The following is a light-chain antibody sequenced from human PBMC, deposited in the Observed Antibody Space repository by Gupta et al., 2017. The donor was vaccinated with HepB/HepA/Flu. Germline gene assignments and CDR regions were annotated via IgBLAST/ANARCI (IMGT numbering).Light chain of an antibody. CDR3: AAWDTSLNVVV. V-gene: IGLV1-44*01. Sequence: QSVLTQSTSVSGTPGQRVTISCSGSSSNVGRNNVNWYQQLPGTAPKLLIYYNDERPSGVPDRISGSKSGISASLAISGLQSEDEADYYCAAWDTSLNVVVFGGGTKLTVL. CDR1: SSNVGRNN. CDR2: YND. J-gene: IGLJ2*01.